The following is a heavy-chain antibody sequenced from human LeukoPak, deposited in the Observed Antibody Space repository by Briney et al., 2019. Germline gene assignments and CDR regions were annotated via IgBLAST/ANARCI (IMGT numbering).Heavy chain of an antibody. Sequence: GGSLRLSCGASGFTFRNDSMSWVRQTPGKGLDWVPAISGSGATTYYADSVRGRFTISRDNSKNTVYLQMNSLRAEDTALYYCAKDKAAWGSGEYFDYWGQGTLVTVS. D-gene: IGHD7-27*01. CDR1: GFTFRNDS. V-gene: IGHV3-23*01. J-gene: IGHJ4*02. CDR3: AKDKAAWGSGEYFDY. CDR2: ISGSGATT.